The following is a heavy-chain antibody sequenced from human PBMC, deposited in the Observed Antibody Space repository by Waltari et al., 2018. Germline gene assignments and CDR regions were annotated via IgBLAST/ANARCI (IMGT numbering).Heavy chain of an antibody. V-gene: IGHV3-48*03. J-gene: IGHJ4*02. CDR3: ATKYSSSSWDY. CDR2: ITSRLSSL. Sequence: EVQLVESGGGLVQPGGSLRLSCAASGFILSTLEMSWVRQAPGKGLEWISSITSRLSSLYYADSVKGRFTISRDNAKNSLYLQMNSLRAEDTAVYYCATKYSSSSWDYWGQGTLVTVSS. CDR1: GFILSTLE. D-gene: IGHD6-6*01.